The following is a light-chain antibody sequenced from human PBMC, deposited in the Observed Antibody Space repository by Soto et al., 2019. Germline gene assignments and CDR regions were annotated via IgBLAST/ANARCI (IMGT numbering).Light chain of an antibody. Sequence: IVLTQSPGTLSLSPGERATLSCRASQSVDSRYLAWYQQKPGQAPRLVIHAVSRRATGIPDRFSGSGSGTDFTLTISRLEPEDFAEYYCQQYGSSPRYSFGQGTYLEIK. CDR2: AVS. J-gene: IGKJ2*03. CDR1: QSVDSRY. CDR3: QQYGSSPRYS. V-gene: IGKV3-20*01.